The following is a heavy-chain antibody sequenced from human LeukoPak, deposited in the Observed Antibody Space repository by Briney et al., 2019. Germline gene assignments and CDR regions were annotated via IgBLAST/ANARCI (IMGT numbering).Heavy chain of an antibody. CDR2: ISYDGSNK. J-gene: IGHJ6*04. CDR1: GFTFSSYA. V-gene: IGHV3-30*04. Sequence: GGSLRLSCAASGFTFSSYAMHWVRQAPGKGLEWVAVISYDGSNKYYADSVKGRFTISRDNSKNTLYLQMNSLRAEDTAVYYCARNRLGLMDVRGKGTTVTVSS. CDR3: ARNRLGLMDV. D-gene: IGHD5-12*01.